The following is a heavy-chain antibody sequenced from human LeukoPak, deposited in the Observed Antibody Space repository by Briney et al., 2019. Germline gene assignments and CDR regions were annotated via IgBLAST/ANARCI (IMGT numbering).Heavy chain of an antibody. Sequence: SETLSLTCTISAASIRSSSHHWGWIRHPPAKGLEWNGSIYYGQTIYYNPSLNSRVTISVVTSKDQFTLQLNSVTAADTAVYYCVRHDGRGGATMGAFDSWGQGSLVIVSS. CDR2: IYYGQTI. J-gene: IGHJ5*01. D-gene: IGHD5-12*01. CDR1: AASIRSSSHH. V-gene: IGHV4-39*01. CDR3: VRHDGRGGATMGAFDS.